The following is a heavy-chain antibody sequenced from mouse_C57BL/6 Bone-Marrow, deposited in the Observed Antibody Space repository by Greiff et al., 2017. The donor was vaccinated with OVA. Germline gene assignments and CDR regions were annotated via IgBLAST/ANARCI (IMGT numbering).Heavy chain of an antibody. CDR2: IDPENGDT. CDR1: GFNIKDDY. V-gene: IGHV14-4*01. Sequence: DVQLQESGAELVRPGASVKLSCTASGFNIKDDYMHWVKQRPEQGLEWIGWIDPENGDTEYASKFQGKATITADTSSNTAYLQLSSLTSEDTAVYYCTGDYDGDWYFDVWGTGTTVTVSS. J-gene: IGHJ1*03. CDR3: TGDYDGDWYFDV. D-gene: IGHD2-4*01.